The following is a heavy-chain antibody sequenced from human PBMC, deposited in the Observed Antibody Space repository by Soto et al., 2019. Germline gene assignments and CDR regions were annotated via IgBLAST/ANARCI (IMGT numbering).Heavy chain of an antibody. J-gene: IGHJ4*02. D-gene: IGHD6-19*01. Sequence: QITLKESGPTLVKPTQTLTLTCTFSGFSLSSTRMAVGWIRQPPGKAMEWLALIYWDDDKRYSPFLKSRLTITKDTSKNQVVLTMSNMDPVDTARYYCAHIVVAGLGYYFDYWVQVTLVTVSS. CDR3: AHIVVAGLGYYFDY. CDR1: GFSLSSTRMA. V-gene: IGHV2-5*02. CDR2: IYWDDDK.